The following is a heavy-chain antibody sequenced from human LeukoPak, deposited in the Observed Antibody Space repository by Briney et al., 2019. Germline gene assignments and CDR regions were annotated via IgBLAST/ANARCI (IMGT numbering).Heavy chain of an antibody. CDR2: ITGSGANR. CDR3: SKGRVVAGTGASFDS. D-gene: IGHD6-19*01. V-gene: IGHV3-23*01. Sequence: GGSLRLSCAASGFTFNTYAMAWVRQAPGKGLEWVSAITGSGANRFYADSVKGRFTISRDNPKNTLYLQMNSLRADDTAVYYCSKGRVVAGTGASFDSWGQGTLVTVSS. J-gene: IGHJ4*02. CDR1: GFTFNTYA.